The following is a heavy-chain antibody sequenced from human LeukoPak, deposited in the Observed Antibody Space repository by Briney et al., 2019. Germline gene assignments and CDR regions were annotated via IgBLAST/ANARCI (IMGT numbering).Heavy chain of an antibody. J-gene: IGHJ5*02. D-gene: IGHD4-17*01. CDR1: GYTFTGYY. V-gene: IGHV1-2*02. CDR2: INPNSGGT. Sequence: ASVKVSCKASGYTFTGYYMHWVRQAPGQGLEWMGRINPNSGGTNYAQKFQGRVTMTRDTSISTAYMELSRLRSDDTAVYYCARQAHTVTLYNWFDPWGQGTLLTVSS. CDR3: ARQAHTVTLYNWFDP.